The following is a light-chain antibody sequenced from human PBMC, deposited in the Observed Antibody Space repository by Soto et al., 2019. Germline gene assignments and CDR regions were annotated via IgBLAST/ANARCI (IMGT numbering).Light chain of an antibody. V-gene: IGKV3-20*01. CDR3: QQYGSSPTWT. J-gene: IGKJ1*01. Sequence: EIVLTQSPGTLSLSPGERATLSCRASQSVSSSYLAWYQQKPGQAPRLLIYGASSRATGIPDWFSGSGSGTDFTLTISRLEPEDFAVYSCQQYGSSPTWTFGQGTKVEIK. CDR1: QSVSSSY. CDR2: GAS.